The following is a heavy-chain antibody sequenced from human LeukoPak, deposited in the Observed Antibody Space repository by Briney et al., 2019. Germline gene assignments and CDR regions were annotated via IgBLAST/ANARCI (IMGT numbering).Heavy chain of an antibody. D-gene: IGHD2-2*01. CDR3: ARHALSTDGYYYGMDV. CDR2: IYYSGST. V-gene: IGHV4-59*08. Sequence: SETLTLTCTVSGGSISSYYWSWIRQPPGKGLEWIGYIYYSGSTNYNPSLKSRVTISVDTSKNQFSLKLSSVTAADTAVYYCARHALSTDGYYYGMDVWGQGTTVTVSS. CDR1: GGSISSYY. J-gene: IGHJ6*02.